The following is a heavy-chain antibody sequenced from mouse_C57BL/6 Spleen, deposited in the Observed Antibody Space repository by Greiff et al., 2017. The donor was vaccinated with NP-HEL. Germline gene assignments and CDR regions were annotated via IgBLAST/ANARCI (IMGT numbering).Heavy chain of an antibody. CDR2: ISSGSSTI. Sequence: EVQVVESGGGLVKPGGSLKLSFAASGFTFSDYGMHWVRQAPEKGLEWVAYISSGSSTIYYADTVKGRFTISRDNAKNTLFLQMTSLRSEDTAMYYCARKPGYYYGLDYWGQGTSVTVSS. J-gene: IGHJ4*01. CDR3: ARKPGYYYGLDY. CDR1: GFTFSDYG. V-gene: IGHV5-17*01.